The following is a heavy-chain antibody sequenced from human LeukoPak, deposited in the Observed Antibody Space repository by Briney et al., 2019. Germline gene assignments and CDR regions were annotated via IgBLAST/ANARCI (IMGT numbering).Heavy chain of an antibody. J-gene: IGHJ4*02. Sequence: GGSLRPSCAASGFTFSSYSMNWVRQAPGKGLEWVSSISSSSSYIYYADSVKGRFTISRDNAKNSLYLQMNSLRAEDTAVYYCARGGYSSSWYEDYWGQGTLVTVSS. V-gene: IGHV3-21*01. D-gene: IGHD6-13*01. CDR2: ISSSSSYI. CDR3: ARGGYSSSWYEDY. CDR1: GFTFSSYS.